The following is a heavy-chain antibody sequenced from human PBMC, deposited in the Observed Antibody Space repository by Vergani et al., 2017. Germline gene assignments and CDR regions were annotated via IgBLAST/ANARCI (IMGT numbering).Heavy chain of an antibody. V-gene: IGHV3-9*01. D-gene: IGHD2-2*01. CDR3: VKDWGVTTAALAY. J-gene: IGHJ4*02. Sequence: EVHLVESGGGLVQPGRSLRLSCAASGFKFDDYAMHWVRQVAGKAPEWVSGIRRNSGIIGYADSVKGRFTISRDDARNSLFLQMNSLRPEDTALYFCVKDWGVTTAALAYWGQGTLVTVSS. CDR1: GFKFDDYA. CDR2: IRRNSGII.